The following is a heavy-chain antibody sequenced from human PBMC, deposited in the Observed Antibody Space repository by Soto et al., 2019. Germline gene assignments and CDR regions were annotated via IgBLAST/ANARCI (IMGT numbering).Heavy chain of an antibody. CDR2: IYYSGST. CDR3: ARLPDAARRNYYYYYYYMDV. V-gene: IGHV4-59*08. CDR1: GGSISSYY. D-gene: IGHD6-6*01. Sequence: SETLSLTCTVSGGSISSYYWSWIGQPPGKGLEWIGYIYYSGSTNYNPSLKSRVTISVDTSKNQFSLKLSSVTAADTAVYYCARLPDAARRNYYYYYYYMDVWGKGTTVTVSS. J-gene: IGHJ6*03.